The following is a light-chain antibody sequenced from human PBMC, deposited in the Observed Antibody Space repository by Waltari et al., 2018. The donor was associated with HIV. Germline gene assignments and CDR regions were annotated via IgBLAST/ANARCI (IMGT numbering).Light chain of an antibody. CDR1: SDDIGGYNH. CDR3: CSYTRRVSVT. CDR2: EVS. J-gene: IGLJ2*01. Sequence: QSALTQPASVSGSPGQSITITCTGTSDDIGGYNHVSWYQQHTGAPPKLLIFEVSNRPSGVSGRFSASKSGNTASLTITGLQSDDEADYYCCSYTRRVSVTVGGGTRVTVL. V-gene: IGLV2-14*01.